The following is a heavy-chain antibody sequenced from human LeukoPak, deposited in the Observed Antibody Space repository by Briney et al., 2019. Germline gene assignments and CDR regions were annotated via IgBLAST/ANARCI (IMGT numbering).Heavy chain of an antibody. CDR3: ARDGDYGDHDYYMDV. D-gene: IGHD4-17*01. Sequence: GGSLRLSCAASGCTFSSYEMNWVREAPGKGLEWVSYISSSGSTIYYADSVKGRFTISRDNAKNSLYLQMNSLRAEDTAVYYCARDGDYGDHDYYMDVWGKGTTVTISS. CDR2: ISSSGSTI. CDR1: GCTFSSYE. V-gene: IGHV3-48*03. J-gene: IGHJ6*03.